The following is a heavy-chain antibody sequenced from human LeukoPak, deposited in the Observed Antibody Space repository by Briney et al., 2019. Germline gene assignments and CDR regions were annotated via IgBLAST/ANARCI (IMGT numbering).Heavy chain of an antibody. CDR3: AREDVVVVDAVRYYYYGMDV. CDR1: GYNFISYY. Sequence: ASVKVSCKASGYNFISYYMHWVRQAPGQGLEWMGLINSSGGSTSYAQKFQDRVTMTRDTSTSTVYMELSSLKSEHTAVYDCAREDVVVVDAVRYYYYGMDVWGQGTTVTVSS. J-gene: IGHJ6*02. CDR2: INSSGGST. V-gene: IGHV1-46*01. D-gene: IGHD2-2*01.